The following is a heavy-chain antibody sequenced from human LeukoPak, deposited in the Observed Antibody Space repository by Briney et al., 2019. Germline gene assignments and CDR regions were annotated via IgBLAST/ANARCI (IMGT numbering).Heavy chain of an antibody. D-gene: IGHD3-16*02. CDR1: GFTFSSYG. J-gene: IGHJ4*02. Sequence: GGSLRLSCAASGFTFSSYGMSWVRQAPGKGPEWVSAISGSGGSTYYADSVKGRFTISRDNSKNTLYLQMNSLRAEDTAVYYCAKSFVLSPLYFDYWGQGTLVTVSS. CDR2: ISGSGGST. V-gene: IGHV3-23*01. CDR3: AKSFVLSPLYFDY.